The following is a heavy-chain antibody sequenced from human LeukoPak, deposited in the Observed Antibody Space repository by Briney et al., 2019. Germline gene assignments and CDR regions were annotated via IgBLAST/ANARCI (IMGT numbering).Heavy chain of an antibody. CDR3: ARQYSGFDY. J-gene: IGHJ4*02. Sequence: GESLKISCKASGYSFTTNLIAWVRQMPGKGLEGMGIIYPRDSDTRYSPSFQGQVTISADKSINTAYLQWSSLKASDTAMYYCARQYSGFDYWGQGTLVTVSS. D-gene: IGHD2-21*01. CDR2: IYPRDSDT. V-gene: IGHV5-51*01. CDR1: GYSFTTNL.